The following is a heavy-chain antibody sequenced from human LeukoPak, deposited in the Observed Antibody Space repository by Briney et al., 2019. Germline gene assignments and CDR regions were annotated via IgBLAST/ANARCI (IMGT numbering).Heavy chain of an antibody. CDR3: ARRAGGYSAPLDY. D-gene: IGHD5-12*01. Sequence: PGGSLRLSCAASGFTFSSYFISWVRQAPGKGMEWVANIKQDGSEKYYVESVKGGFTISRDNAKNSLYLQMNSLRAEDTAVYYCARRAGGYSAPLDYWGQGTLVTVSS. J-gene: IGHJ4*02. CDR2: IKQDGSEK. V-gene: IGHV3-7*01. CDR1: GFTFSSYF.